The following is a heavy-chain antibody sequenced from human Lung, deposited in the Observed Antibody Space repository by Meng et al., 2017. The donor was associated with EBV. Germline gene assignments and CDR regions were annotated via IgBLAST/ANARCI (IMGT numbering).Heavy chain of an antibody. D-gene: IGHD2-2*01. CDR3: AREGALPSADDNWYFDL. J-gene: IGHJ2*01. Sequence: VRLAKGGAGVWKAPECLALGCGVHGWAFSGCYGSWIRHPPGKGLGWVGEINEGGSSNYSTSLKRRLIMSIDTSKNHFSLKLTSVPAADTAVYYCAREGALPSADDNWYFDLWGRGTLVTVSS. V-gene: IGHV4-34*01. CDR2: INEGGSS. CDR1: GWAFSGCY.